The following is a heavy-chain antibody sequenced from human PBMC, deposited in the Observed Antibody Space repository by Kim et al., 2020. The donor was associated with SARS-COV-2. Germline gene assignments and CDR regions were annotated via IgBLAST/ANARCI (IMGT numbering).Heavy chain of an antibody. CDR1: GGSISSSSYY. V-gene: IGHV4-39*01. J-gene: IGHJ4*02. CDR2: IYYSGST. Sequence: SETLSLTCTVSGGSISSSSYYWGWIRQPPGKGLEWIGSIYYSGSTYYNPSLKSRVTISVDTSKNQFSLKLSSVTAADTAVYYCARHPSESVEMATIYYRLFDYWGQGTLVTVSS. CDR3: ARHPSESVEMATIYYRLFDY. D-gene: IGHD5-12*01.